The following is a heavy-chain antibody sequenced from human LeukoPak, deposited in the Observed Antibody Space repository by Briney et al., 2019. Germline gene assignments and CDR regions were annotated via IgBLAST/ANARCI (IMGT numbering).Heavy chain of an antibody. J-gene: IGHJ5*02. CDR3: ARGSSYGTNWSHHGNWFDP. CDR2: IYYSGST. D-gene: IGHD4-11*01. Sequence: PSETLSLTCTVSGVSISSSTYYWIWIRQPPGQGLEWIGNIYYSGSTNYNPSLKSRVTIAVDTSKNQFSLKLSSVTAADTAVYYCARGSSYGTNWSHHGNWFDPWGQGTLVTVSS. V-gene: IGHV4-61*01. CDR1: GVSISSSTYY.